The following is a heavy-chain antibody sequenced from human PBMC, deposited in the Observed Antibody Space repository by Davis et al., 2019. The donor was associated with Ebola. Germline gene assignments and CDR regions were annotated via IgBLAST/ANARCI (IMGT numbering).Heavy chain of an antibody. CDR1: GFTFSAYT. Sequence: GGSLRLSCLASGFTFSAYTMNWVRQAPGKGLEWVSGITDSGATTHYADSVKGRFTISRDNSKNTVHLQMNSLRAEDTAMYYCAKDNRFRGYVLGPVGKTQLDPWGQGTLVTVSS. CDR2: ITDSGATT. CDR3: AKDNRFRGYVLGPVGKTQLDP. J-gene: IGHJ5*02. D-gene: IGHD1/OR15-1a*01. V-gene: IGHV3-23*01.